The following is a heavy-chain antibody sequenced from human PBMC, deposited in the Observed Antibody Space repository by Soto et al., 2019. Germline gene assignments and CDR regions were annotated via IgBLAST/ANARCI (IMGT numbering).Heavy chain of an antibody. CDR3: ARPTVLVPTAFYGLDV. V-gene: IGHV1-3*01. D-gene: IGHD2-2*01. J-gene: IGHJ6*02. CDR2: INAGNGNT. CDR1: GYTFTNYA. Sequence: ASVKVSCKASGYTFTNYAMHWVRQAPGQRLEWMGWINAGNGNTRYSQKFQGRVTITRDTSASTAYMELSSLRTEDTAVYFCARPTVLVPTAFYGLDVWGQGTTVTASS.